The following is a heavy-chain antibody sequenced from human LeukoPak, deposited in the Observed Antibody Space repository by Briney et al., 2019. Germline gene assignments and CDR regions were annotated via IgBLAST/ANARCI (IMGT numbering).Heavy chain of an antibody. Sequence: PSETLSXTXXXXXGSFSGYYWSWIRQPPGKGLEWIGEINHSGSTNYNPSLKSRVTISVDTSKNQFSLKLSSVTAADTAVYYCARWMVRGVIVYFDYWGQGTLVTVSS. CDR2: INHSGST. D-gene: IGHD3-10*01. CDR1: XGSFSGYY. V-gene: IGHV4-34*01. J-gene: IGHJ4*02. CDR3: ARWMVRGVIVYFDY.